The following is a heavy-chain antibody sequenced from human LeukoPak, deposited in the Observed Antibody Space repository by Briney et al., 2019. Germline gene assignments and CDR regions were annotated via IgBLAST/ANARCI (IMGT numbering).Heavy chain of an antibody. CDR2: ISGSGGST. Sequence: HPGGSLRLSCAASGFTFSSYAMSWVRQAPGKGLEWVSAISGSGGSTYYADSVKGRFTISRDNAKNSLYLQMNSLRAEDTAVYYCARAVGYCSSSICYRFDYWGQGTLVTVSS. D-gene: IGHD2-2*01. J-gene: IGHJ4*02. CDR3: ARAVGYCSSSICYRFDY. CDR1: GFTFSSYA. V-gene: IGHV3-23*01.